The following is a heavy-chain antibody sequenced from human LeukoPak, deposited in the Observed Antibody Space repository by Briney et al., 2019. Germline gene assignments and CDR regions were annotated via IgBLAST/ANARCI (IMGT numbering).Heavy chain of an antibody. CDR1: GASISNSRDY. J-gene: IGHJ4*02. Sequence: PSETLSLSCTVSGASISNSRDYWGWIRQPPGKGLEWIGSIFFSGSTYYNPSLKSRAAISVDSSKNQFSLKLSSVTAADTALYYCARHVEIAVAGPIEYWGQGTLVPVSS. D-gene: IGHD6-19*01. CDR3: ARHVEIAVAGPIEY. V-gene: IGHV4-39*01. CDR2: IFFSGST.